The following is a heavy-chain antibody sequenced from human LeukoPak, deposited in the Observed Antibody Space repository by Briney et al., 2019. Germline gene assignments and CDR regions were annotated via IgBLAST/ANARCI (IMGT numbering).Heavy chain of an antibody. D-gene: IGHD3-22*01. V-gene: IGHV1-3*01. CDR3: ARDRWLLADSSGYGMDV. Sequence: ASVKVSCKASGYTFTSYAMHWVRQAPGQRLEWMGWIYAGNGNTKYSQKFQGRVTITRDTSASTAYMELSSLRSEDTAVYYCARDRWLLADSSGYGMDVWGQGTTVTVSS. J-gene: IGHJ6*02. CDR1: GYTFTSYA. CDR2: IYAGNGNT.